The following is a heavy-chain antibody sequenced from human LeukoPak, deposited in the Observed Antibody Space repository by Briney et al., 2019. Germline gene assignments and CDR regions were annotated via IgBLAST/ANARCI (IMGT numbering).Heavy chain of an antibody. CDR1: GYTFTSYG. Sequence: ASGKVSCKASGYTFTSYGISWVRRAPGQGFEWMGWISAYNGNTNYAQKLQGRVTMTTDTSTSTAYMELRSLRSDDTAVYYCAREQYQGWFDPWGQGTLVTFSS. J-gene: IGHJ5*02. CDR2: ISAYNGNT. V-gene: IGHV1-18*01. D-gene: IGHD4-11*01. CDR3: AREQYQGWFDP.